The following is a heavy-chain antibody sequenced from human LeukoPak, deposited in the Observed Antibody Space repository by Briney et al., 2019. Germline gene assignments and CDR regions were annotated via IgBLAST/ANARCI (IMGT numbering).Heavy chain of an antibody. V-gene: IGHV3-7*01. CDR2: IKQDGSEK. Sequence: GGSLRLSCAASGFTFSSYWMSWVRQAPGKGLEWVANIKQDGSEKYYVDSVKGRFTISRDNAKNSLYLQMNSLRAEDTAVYYCARYCSSTSCSIGGFWFDPWGQGTLVTVSS. J-gene: IGHJ5*02. CDR3: ARYCSSTSCSIGGFWFDP. D-gene: IGHD2-2*01. CDR1: GFTFSSYW.